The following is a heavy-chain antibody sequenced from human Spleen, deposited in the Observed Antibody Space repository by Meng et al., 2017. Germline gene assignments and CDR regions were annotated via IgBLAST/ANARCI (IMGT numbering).Heavy chain of an antibody. D-gene: IGHD6-19*01. CDR1: GYTFPDYW. Sequence: GELVQMGAEGKQPGASVKVSCKASGYTFPDYWLPWLRPAPGQGLEWMGIINPSGDSTTYAQKFQGRVTMSVDESKNQFSLKLTSVTAADTAVYYCASYNSGWPQFDSWGQGTLVTVSS. CDR3: ASYNSGWPQFDS. J-gene: IGHJ4*02. V-gene: IGHV1-46*01. CDR2: INPSGDST.